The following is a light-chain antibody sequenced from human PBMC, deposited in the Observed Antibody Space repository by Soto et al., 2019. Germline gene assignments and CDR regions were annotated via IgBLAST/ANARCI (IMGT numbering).Light chain of an antibody. CDR3: QQYDTNPQR. Sequence: PPSTLSISPYEKATLSFRASQSVSSNLAWYQQKPGQAPRLLIYGASTRATGIPARFSGSGSGTDFTLTISRLEPEDFAVYYCQQYDTNPQRFGQGTKVDIK. CDR2: GAS. J-gene: IGKJ1*01. V-gene: IGKV3-15*01. CDR1: QSVSSN.